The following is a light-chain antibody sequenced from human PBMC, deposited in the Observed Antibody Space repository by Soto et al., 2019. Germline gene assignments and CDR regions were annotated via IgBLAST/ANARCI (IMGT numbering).Light chain of an antibody. CDR1: QSVSSY. CDR2: DAS. J-gene: IGKJ4*01. Sequence: IVLAHSPATLSLSRGERATLSCRASQSVSSYLAWYQQKPGQAPRLLIYDASNRATGTPARFSGSGSGTDFTLTISSLEPEDFAVYYCQQRSNWPPTFGGGTKVDIK. CDR3: QQRSNWPPT. V-gene: IGKV3-11*01.